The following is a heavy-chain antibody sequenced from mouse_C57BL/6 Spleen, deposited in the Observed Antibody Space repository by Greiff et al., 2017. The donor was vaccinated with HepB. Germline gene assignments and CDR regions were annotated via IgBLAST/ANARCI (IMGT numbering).Heavy chain of an antibody. D-gene: IGHD1-1*01. CDR2: IYPGSGST. CDR3: ARRYYGSPYFDY. V-gene: IGHV1-55*01. CDR1: GYTFTSYW. J-gene: IGHJ2*01. Sequence: QVQLQQPGAELVKPGASVKMSCKASGYTFTSYWITWVKQRPGQGLEWIGDIYPGSGSTNYNEKFKSKATLTVDTSSSTAYMQLSSLTSEDSAVYYWARRYYGSPYFDYWGQGTTLTVSS.